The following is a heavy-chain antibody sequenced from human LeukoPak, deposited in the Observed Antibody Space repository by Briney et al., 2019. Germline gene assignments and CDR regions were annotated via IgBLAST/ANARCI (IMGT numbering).Heavy chain of an antibody. J-gene: IGHJ4*02. CDR1: GLTFNTYA. Sequence: PGGSLRLSCAASGLTFNTYAMNWFRQGPAKGLEWVSSIGGAGDTTDYADSVEGRFTISRDNSKNTVFLEMNSLRAEDTGVYYCAKGFVAGTENYFDSWGRGTLVTVSS. CDR3: AKGFVAGTENYFDS. V-gene: IGHV3-23*01. D-gene: IGHD1-1*01. CDR2: IGGAGDTT.